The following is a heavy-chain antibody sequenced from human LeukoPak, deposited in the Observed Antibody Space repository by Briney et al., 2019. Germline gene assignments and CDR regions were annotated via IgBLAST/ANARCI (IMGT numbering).Heavy chain of an antibody. D-gene: IGHD3-10*01. V-gene: IGHV4-61*01. CDR1: GGSASSGSYY. J-gene: IGHJ5*02. Sequence: SETLSLTCTVSGGSASSGSYYWSWIRQPPGKGLEWIGYIYYSGSTNYNPSLKSRVTISVDTSKNRFSLKLSSVTAADTAVYYCARDHQGSWFDPWGQGTLVTVSS. CDR3: ARDHQGSWFDP. CDR2: IYYSGST.